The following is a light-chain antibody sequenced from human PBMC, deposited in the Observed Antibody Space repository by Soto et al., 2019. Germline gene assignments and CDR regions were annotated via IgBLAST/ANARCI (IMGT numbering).Light chain of an antibody. J-gene: IGLJ3*02. CDR1: SGSVSTRYH. V-gene: IGLV8-61*01. CDR2: STN. Sequence: QAVVTQEPSFSVSPGRTVTLTCGLSSGSVSTRYHPSWYQQTPGQAPRTLIYSTNTRSSGVPDRFSGSILGNKAALTITGAQADDESNYYCVLYMGSGIWVFGGGTKLTV. CDR3: VLYMGSGIWV.